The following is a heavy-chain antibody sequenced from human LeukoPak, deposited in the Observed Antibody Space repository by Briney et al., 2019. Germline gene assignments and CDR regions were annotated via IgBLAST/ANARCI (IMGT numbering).Heavy chain of an antibody. Sequence: PSETLSLTCTVSGGSISSGGYYWSWIRQPPGKGLEWIGEINHSGSTNYNPSLKSRVTISVDTSKNQFSLKLSSVTAADTAVYYCARVSGYDFWSGYNNWFDPWGQGTLVTVSS. CDR1: GGSISSGGYY. D-gene: IGHD3-3*01. CDR3: ARVSGYDFWSGYNNWFDP. J-gene: IGHJ5*02. V-gene: IGHV4-39*07. CDR2: INHSGST.